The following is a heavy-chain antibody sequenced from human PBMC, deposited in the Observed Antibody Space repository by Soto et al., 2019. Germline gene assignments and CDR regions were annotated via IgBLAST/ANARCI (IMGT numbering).Heavy chain of an antibody. J-gene: IGHJ2*01. CDR2: IYSGGST. Sequence: EVQLVESGGDLVQPGGSLRLSCAASGFTVSSNYMSWVRQAPGKGLEWVSVIYSGGSTYYVDSVKGRFTISRDNSKNTLYLQMNSLRDEDTAVYYCASVPVAGTTRYFDLWGRGTLVTVSS. CDR1: GFTVSSNY. V-gene: IGHV3-66*01. D-gene: IGHD6-19*01. CDR3: ASVPVAGTTRYFDL.